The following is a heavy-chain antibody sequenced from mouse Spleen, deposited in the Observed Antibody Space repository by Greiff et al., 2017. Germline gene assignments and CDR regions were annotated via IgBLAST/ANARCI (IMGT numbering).Heavy chain of an antibody. J-gene: IGHJ4*01. Sequence: VKLVESGPGLVAPSQSLSITCTVSGFSLTNYAVHWVRQSPGKGLEWLGVIWSDGSTDYNAAFISRLSISKDNSKSQVFFKMNSLQADDTAIYYCARREYGNYDAMDYWGQGTSVTVSS. CDR1: GFSLTNYA. D-gene: IGHD2-10*02. CDR3: ARREYGNYDAMDY. V-gene: IGHV2-4-1*01. CDR2: IWSDGST.